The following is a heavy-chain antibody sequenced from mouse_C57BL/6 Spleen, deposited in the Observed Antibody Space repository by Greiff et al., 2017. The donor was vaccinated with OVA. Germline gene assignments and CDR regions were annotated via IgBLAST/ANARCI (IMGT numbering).Heavy chain of an antibody. D-gene: IGHD2-4*01. CDR3: AEGDYDGAWFAY. CDR2: IYPRSGNT. Sequence: VQLQQSGAELARPGASVKLSCKASGYTFTSYGISWVKQRTGQGLEWIGEIYPRSGNTYYNEKFKGKATLTADKSSSTAYMELRSLTSEDSAVYFCAEGDYDGAWFAYWGQGTLVTVSA. CDR1: GYTFTSYG. J-gene: IGHJ3*01. V-gene: IGHV1-81*01.